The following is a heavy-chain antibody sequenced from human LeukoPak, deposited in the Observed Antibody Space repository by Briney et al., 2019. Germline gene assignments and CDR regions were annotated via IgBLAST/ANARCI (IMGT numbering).Heavy chain of an antibody. J-gene: IGHJ3*02. CDR2: INPSGGST. CDR3: ARSRRWNDDGPYAFDI. Sequence: ASVKVSCKASGYTFTSYYMHWVRQAPGQGLEWMGIINPSGGSTSYAQKFQGRVTMTRGTSTSTVYMELSSLRSEDTAVYYCARSRRWNDDGPYAFDIWGQGTTVTVSS. V-gene: IGHV1-46*01. CDR1: GYTFTSYY. D-gene: IGHD1-1*01.